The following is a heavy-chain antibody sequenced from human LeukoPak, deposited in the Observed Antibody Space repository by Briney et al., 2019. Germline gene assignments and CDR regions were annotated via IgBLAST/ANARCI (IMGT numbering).Heavy chain of an antibody. CDR2: IKPDGSEE. Sequence: GGSLRLSCAASGFSFRTYWMTWVRQAPGKGLEWVANIKPDGSEEYYADSMKGRFTISRDNAKNSLYLQMNSLRAEDTAVYYCARHMDWAFDYWGPGILVIVS. CDR1: GFSFRTYW. CDR3: ARHMDWAFDY. V-gene: IGHV3-7*01. J-gene: IGHJ4*02. D-gene: IGHD3/OR15-3a*01.